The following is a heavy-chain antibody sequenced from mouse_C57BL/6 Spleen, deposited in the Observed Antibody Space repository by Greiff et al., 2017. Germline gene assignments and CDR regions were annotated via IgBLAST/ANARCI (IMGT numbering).Heavy chain of an antibody. CDR2: IYPGSGNT. CDR3: ARELLRDYFGC. J-gene: IGHJ2*01. Sequence: QVQLQQSGPELVKPGASVKISCKASGYSFTSYYIHWVKQRPGQGLEWIGWIYPGSGNTNYNEKFKGKATLTADTASSTAYMQLSSLTSEDSAVYYCARELLRDYFGCWGHGPTLTAST. CDR1: GYSFTSYY. D-gene: IGHD1-1*01. V-gene: IGHV1-66*01.